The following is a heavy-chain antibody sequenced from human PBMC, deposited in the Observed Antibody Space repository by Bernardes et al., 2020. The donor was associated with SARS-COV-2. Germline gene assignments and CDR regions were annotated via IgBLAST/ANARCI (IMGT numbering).Heavy chain of an antibody. V-gene: IGHV3-74*01. CDR1: GFTFSRYW. CDR3: ARDVVGKADL. CDR2: INEYGTTT. J-gene: IGHJ5*02. D-gene: IGHD2-15*01. Sequence: GGSLRLSCVTSGFTFSRYWMHWVRQVPGKGLGWVSRINEYGTTTNYADSVKGRFTISRDNDKNTLFLQMNNLKAEATAIYYCARDVVGKADLCGQGTQVSVAS.